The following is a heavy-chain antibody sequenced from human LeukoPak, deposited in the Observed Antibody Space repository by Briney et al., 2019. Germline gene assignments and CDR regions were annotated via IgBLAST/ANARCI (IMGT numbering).Heavy chain of an antibody. V-gene: IGHV3-48*02. CDR2: ISSSSTSI. CDR3: ARDVPVAGAPFDY. Sequence: PGGSLRLSCVASGFIFDRYNMNWVRQAPGKGLEWVSSISSSSTSIYYTDSAKGRFTISRDNAKNSLYLQMNSLRDGDTAVYYCARDVPVAGAPFDYWGQGTLVTVSS. D-gene: IGHD6-19*01. J-gene: IGHJ4*02. CDR1: GFIFDRYN.